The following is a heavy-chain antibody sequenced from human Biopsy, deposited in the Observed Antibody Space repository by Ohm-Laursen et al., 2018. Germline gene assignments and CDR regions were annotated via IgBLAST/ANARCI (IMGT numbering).Heavy chain of an antibody. CDR1: GVSISTYY. CDR2: IYYSGST. CDR3: AREAIGVATAFDI. D-gene: IGHD5-12*01. J-gene: IGHJ3*02. Sequence: SDTLSLTCTVSGVSISTYYWSWIRQSPGRGLEWTAYIYYSGSTDYNPSLKSRVTISLDTSKNQFSLKLSSVTAADTAIYYCAREAIGVATAFDIWGQGTMVTVSS. V-gene: IGHV4-59*01.